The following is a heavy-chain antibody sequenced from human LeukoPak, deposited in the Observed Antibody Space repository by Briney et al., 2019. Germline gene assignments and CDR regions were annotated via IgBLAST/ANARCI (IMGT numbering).Heavy chain of an antibody. CDR1: GGSFSNYA. Sequence: SSVTVSCKASGGSFSNYAIRGVRQAPGQGGEGVGRIIPILGIANYAQKFQGRVTITADKSTSTAYMELSSLRSEDTAVYYCARAEYQLLTIYYYYGMDVWGQGTTVTVSS. J-gene: IGHJ6*02. CDR2: IIPILGIA. D-gene: IGHD2-2*01. V-gene: IGHV1-69*04. CDR3: ARAEYQLLTIYYYYGMDV.